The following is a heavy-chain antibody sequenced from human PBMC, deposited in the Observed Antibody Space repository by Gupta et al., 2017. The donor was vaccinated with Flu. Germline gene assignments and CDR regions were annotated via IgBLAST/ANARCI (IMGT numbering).Heavy chain of an antibody. J-gene: IGHJ4*02. CDR1: RFTFRSYA. V-gene: IGHV3-23*01. CDR2: ISSGGGST. Sequence: EVQLLESGGGLVQPGGSLRLSCAASRFTFRSYAMSWVRQAPGKGLEWVSAISSGGGSTYYADSVKGRFAISRDNSKNTLSLQMNSLRADDTAVYYCAQVADSSGYWGGDYWGQGTLVTVSS. CDR3: AQVADSSGYWGGDY. D-gene: IGHD3-22*01.